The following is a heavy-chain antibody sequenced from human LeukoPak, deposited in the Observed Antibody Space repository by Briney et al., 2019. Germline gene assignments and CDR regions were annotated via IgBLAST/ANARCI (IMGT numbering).Heavy chain of an antibody. Sequence: PSETLSLTCAVYGGSFSGYHWSWLRQPPGKGLEWIGEINHSGSTNYNPSLKSRVTISVDTSKNQFSLKLSSVTAADTAVYYCARRNRYGSGSYYPHYWGQGTLVTVSS. CDR3: ARRNRYGSGSYYPHY. CDR2: INHSGST. J-gene: IGHJ4*02. V-gene: IGHV4-34*01. D-gene: IGHD3-10*01. CDR1: GGSFSGYH.